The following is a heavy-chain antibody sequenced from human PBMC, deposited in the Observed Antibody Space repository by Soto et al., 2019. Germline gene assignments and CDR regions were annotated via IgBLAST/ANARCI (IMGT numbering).Heavy chain of an antibody. CDR2: ITPFNSNT. Sequence: SVKVSCKASGYTFTYRYLHWVRQAPGQALEWMGWITPFNSNTNYAQKFQDRVTITRDRSMSTAYMELSSLRSEDTAMYYCARSQLASINDAFDIWGQGTRVTVSS. J-gene: IGHJ3*02. D-gene: IGHD6-6*01. V-gene: IGHV1-45*02. CDR3: ARSQLASINDAFDI. CDR1: GYTFTYRY.